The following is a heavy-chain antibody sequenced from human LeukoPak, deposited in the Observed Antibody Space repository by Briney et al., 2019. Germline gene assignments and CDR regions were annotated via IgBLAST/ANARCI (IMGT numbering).Heavy chain of an antibody. V-gene: IGHV3-74*01. CDR3: SRDMGSLDWSDS. D-gene: IGHD3-10*01. CDR1: GFRFSNYW. Sequence: GGSLRLSCAASGFRFSNYWMHWVRQAPGKGPVCVSRINTDGTSTSYADSVRGRFTISRDNANNTLYLQMNSLRAEDTAVNYFSRDMGSLDWSDSRGQAILVTVSS. J-gene: IGHJ5*01. CDR2: INTDGTST.